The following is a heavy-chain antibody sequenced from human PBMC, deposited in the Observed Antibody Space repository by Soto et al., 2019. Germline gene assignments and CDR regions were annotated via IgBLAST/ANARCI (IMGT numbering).Heavy chain of an antibody. CDR3: AKDSTSYNGIYDPFDI. J-gene: IGHJ3*02. Sequence: EVQLLESGGGLVQPGGSLRLSCEASGFIFSNYAMSWVRQGPGKGLEWVSVIGGEAVSTNCADSVKGRCTVSRDNSKNTVYLQLDSVRDDDTAVYYCAKDSTSYNGIYDPFDIWGQGTMVTVSS. V-gene: IGHV3-23*01. CDR1: GFIFSNYA. CDR2: IGGEAVST. D-gene: IGHD1-1*01.